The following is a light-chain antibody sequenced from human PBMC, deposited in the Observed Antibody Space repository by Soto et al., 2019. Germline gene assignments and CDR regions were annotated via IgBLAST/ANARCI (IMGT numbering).Light chain of an antibody. CDR3: QQRSNWPRT. J-gene: IGKJ1*01. CDR1: QSVSSS. V-gene: IGKV3-11*01. CDR2: DAS. Sequence: EIVLIQSPATLSLSPGERATLSCRASQSVSSSLAWYQQNPGQAPRLLIFDASNRATGIPVRFSGSGSGTDFTLTISSLEPEDFAVYYCQQRSNWPRTFGQGTKVDIK.